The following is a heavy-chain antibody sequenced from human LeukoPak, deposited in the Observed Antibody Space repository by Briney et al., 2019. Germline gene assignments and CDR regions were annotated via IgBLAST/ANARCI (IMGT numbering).Heavy chain of an antibody. CDR1: GYTFTSYG. CDR3: AREEVAPAANDYYYYMDV. V-gene: IGHV1-18*01. Sequence: ASVKVSCKASGYTFTSYGISWVRQAPGQGLEWMGWISAHNGNTNYAQKLQGRVTMTTDTSTSTAYMELRSLRSDDTAVYYCAREEVAPAANDYYYYMDVWGKGTTVTVSS. J-gene: IGHJ6*03. D-gene: IGHD2-2*01. CDR2: ISAHNGNT.